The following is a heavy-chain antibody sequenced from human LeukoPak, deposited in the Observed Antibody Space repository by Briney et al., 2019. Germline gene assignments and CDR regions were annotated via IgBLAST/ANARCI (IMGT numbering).Heavy chain of an antibody. CDR1: GFTFSDSW. V-gene: IGHV3-74*01. CDR3: AKVTYGSGTYGAFDY. Sequence: GGSLRLSCAASGFTFSDSWMHWVRQAPGEGRVWVSRIRSDGSDTRYAESVKGRFTISRDNAKNTLYLQMNSLRAEDTAVYYCAKVTYGSGTYGAFDYWGQGTLVTVSS. D-gene: IGHD3-10*01. J-gene: IGHJ4*02. CDR2: IRSDGSDT.